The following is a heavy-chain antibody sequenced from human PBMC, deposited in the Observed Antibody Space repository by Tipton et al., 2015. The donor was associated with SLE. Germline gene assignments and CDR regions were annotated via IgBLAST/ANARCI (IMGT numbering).Heavy chain of an antibody. V-gene: IGHV4-59*12. CDR2: IYYSGST. J-gene: IGHJ4*02. Sequence: TLSLTCTVSGGSISSYYWSWIRQPPGKGLEWIGYIYYSGSTNYNPSLKSRVTMSVDTSKNQFSLKLSSVTAADTAVYYCATGDCSGGSCYFDYWGQGTLVTVSS. D-gene: IGHD2-15*01. CDR3: ATGDCSGGSCYFDY. CDR1: GGSISSYY.